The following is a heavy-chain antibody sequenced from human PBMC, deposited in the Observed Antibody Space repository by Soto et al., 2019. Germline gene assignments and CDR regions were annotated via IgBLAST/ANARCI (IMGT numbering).Heavy chain of an antibody. CDR1: GFTFSSYG. V-gene: IGHV3-30*03. Sequence: QVQLVESGGGVVQPGRSLRLSCAASGFTFSSYGMHWVRQAPGKGLEWVAVISYDGSNKYYADSVKGRFTISRDNSKNTLSLQMISLRAEDTGVYYCVLFPGGQYDYVWGSYRYTGAYWGKGTLVTVSS. D-gene: IGHD3-16*02. CDR2: ISYDGSNK. J-gene: IGHJ4*02. CDR3: VLFPGGQYDYVWGSYRYTGAY.